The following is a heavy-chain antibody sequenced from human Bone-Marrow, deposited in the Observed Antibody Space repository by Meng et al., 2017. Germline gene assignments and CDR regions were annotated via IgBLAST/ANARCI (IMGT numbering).Heavy chain of an antibody. CDR2: INHSGST. Sequence: SETLSLTCAVYGGSFSGYYWSWIRQPPGKGLEWIGEINHSGSTNYNPSLKSRVTISVDTSKNQFSLKLSSVTAADTAVYYCASRRGREYCSGGSCYTIYYYYGMDVWGQGTMVTVSS. CDR1: GGSFSGYY. D-gene: IGHD2-15*01. J-gene: IGHJ6*02. V-gene: IGHV4-34*01. CDR3: ASRRGREYCSGGSCYTIYYYYGMDV.